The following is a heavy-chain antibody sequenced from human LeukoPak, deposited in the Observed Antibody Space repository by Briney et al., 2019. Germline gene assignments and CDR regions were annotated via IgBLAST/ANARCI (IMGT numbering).Heavy chain of an antibody. CDR3: STYGSGRKFDY. J-gene: IGHJ4*02. CDR1: GFSLTDAW. V-gene: IGHV3-15*04. Sequence: KPGGSHRLSCVGSGFSLTDAWMSWVRQIPGKGLEWVGRIESKTDGETTDYATPVKDRFIISRDDSTNTLYLQINSLKSEDTAVYYCSTYGSGRKFDYWGQGTLVTVSS. CDR2: IESKTDGETT. D-gene: IGHD3-10*01.